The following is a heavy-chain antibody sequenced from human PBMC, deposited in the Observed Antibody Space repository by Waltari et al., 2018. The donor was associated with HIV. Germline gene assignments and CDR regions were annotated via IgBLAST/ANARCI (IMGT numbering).Heavy chain of an antibody. CDR2: ISGRGSTT. Sequence: AQPGGSRRLSCAASGFIFSNYDMHWIRHSPGKGLEWISLISGRGSTTYYTDSVKGRFIISRDNSRNILFLQMNNLRVEDTAVYYCAKDGGSYSGWYDPWGQGTLVTVSS. CDR3: AKDGGSYSGWYDP. V-gene: IGHV3-23*01. CDR1: GFIFSNYD. J-gene: IGHJ5*02. D-gene: IGHD1-26*01.